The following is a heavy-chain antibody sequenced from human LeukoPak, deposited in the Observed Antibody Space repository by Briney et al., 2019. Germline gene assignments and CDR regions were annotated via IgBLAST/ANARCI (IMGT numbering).Heavy chain of an antibody. CDR1: GGSISSYY. J-gene: IGHJ6*02. CDR2: IYYSGST. Sequence: SETLSLTCTVSGGSISSYYWSWIRQPPGKGLEWIGYIYYSGSTNYNPSLKSRVTISVDTSKNQFSLKLSSVTAADTAVYYCARLRTTPIYYYYGMDVWGQGTTVTVSS. V-gene: IGHV4-59*08. CDR3: ARLRTTPIYYYYGMDV. D-gene: IGHD2/OR15-2a*01.